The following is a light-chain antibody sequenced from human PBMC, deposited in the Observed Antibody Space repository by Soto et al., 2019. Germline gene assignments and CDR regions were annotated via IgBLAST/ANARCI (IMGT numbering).Light chain of an antibody. V-gene: IGLV3-9*01. CDR3: QVWDSSVV. J-gene: IGLJ2*01. CDR2: RDS. CDR1: NIGSKN. Sequence: SYELTQPLSVSVALGQTAMITCGGNNIGSKNVHGYQQKPGQAPVLVIYRDSNRPSGIPERFSGSNSGNTATLTISRAQAGDEADYYCQVWDSSVVFGGGTKLTVL.